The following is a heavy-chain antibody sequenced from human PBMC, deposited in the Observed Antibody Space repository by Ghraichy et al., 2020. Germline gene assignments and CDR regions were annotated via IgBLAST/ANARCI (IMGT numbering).Heavy chain of an antibody. V-gene: IGHV3-21*01. J-gene: IGHJ4*02. D-gene: IGHD6-6*01. CDR2: ISSSSSYI. CDR1: GFTFSSYS. CDR3: ARHSSIAIDY. Sequence: LSLTCAASGFTFSSYSMNWVRQAPGKGLEWVSSISSSSSYIYYADSVKGRFTISRDNAKNSLYLQMNSLRAEDTAVYYCARHSSIAIDYWGQGTLVTVSS.